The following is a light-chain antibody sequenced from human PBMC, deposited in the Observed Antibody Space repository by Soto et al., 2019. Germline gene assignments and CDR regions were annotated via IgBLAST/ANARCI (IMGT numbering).Light chain of an antibody. V-gene: IGKV3-20*01. Sequence: EIVMTQSPTTLSVSPGERATLSCRASQSVSNNLVWYQQKPGQAPRLLIYGASSRATGIPDRFSGSGSGTDFTLPISRLEPEDYAVYYCQQYGHSLWTFGQGTKVDIK. CDR1: QSVSNN. J-gene: IGKJ1*01. CDR3: QQYGHSLWT. CDR2: GAS.